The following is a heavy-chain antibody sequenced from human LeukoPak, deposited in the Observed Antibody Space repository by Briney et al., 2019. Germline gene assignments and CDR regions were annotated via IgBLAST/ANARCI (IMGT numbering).Heavy chain of an antibody. CDR3: ARERFGIAAAGIDP. J-gene: IGHJ5*02. V-gene: IGHV1-2*02. CDR2: INPNSGGT. Sequence: ASVKVSCKASGYTFTGYYMHWVRQAPGQGLGGMGWINPNSGGTNYAQKFQGRVTMTRDTSISTAYMELSRLRSDDTAVYYCARERFGIAAAGIDPWGQGTLVTVSS. CDR1: GYTFTGYY. D-gene: IGHD6-13*01.